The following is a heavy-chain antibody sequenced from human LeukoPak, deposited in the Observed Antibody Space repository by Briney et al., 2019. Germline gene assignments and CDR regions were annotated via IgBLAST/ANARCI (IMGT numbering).Heavy chain of an antibody. J-gene: IGHJ4*02. CDR2: IIPIFGIA. CDR3: ARDSGKFYSTGYSYVFDY. V-gene: IGHV1-69*04. D-gene: IGHD3-22*01. Sequence: SVKVSCKASGGTFSSYAISWVRQAPGQGLEWMGRIIPIFGIANYAQKFQGRVTITAVKSTSTAYMELSSLRSEDTAVYYCARDSGKFYSTGYSYVFDYWGQGTLVTVSS. CDR1: GGTFSSYA.